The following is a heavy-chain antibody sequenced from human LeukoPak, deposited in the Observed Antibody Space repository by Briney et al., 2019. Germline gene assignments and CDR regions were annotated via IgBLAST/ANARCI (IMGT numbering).Heavy chain of an antibody. D-gene: IGHD3-10*02. J-gene: IGHJ4*02. Sequence: GGSLRLSCAASGFTFSSYGMHWVRQAPGKGLEWVAVIWYDGSNKYYADSVKGRFTISRDNSKNTLYLQMNSLRAEDTAVYYCARDGASSLFGEPEGYFDYWGQGTLVTVSS. CDR3: ARDGASSLFGEPEGYFDY. CDR2: IWYDGSNK. V-gene: IGHV3-33*01. CDR1: GFTFSSYG.